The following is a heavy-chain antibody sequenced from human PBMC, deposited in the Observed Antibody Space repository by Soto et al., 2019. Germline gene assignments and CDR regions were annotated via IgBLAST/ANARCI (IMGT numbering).Heavy chain of an antibody. V-gene: IGHV4-59*01. CDR2: IYYSGST. CDR1: GGSISSYY. D-gene: IGHD1-26*01. Sequence: QVQLQESGPGLVKPSETLSLTCTVSGGSISSYYWSWIRQPPGKGLEWIGYIYYSGSTNYNPSLKSRVTISVDTSKNQFSLKLSSVTAADTAVYYCARGDSGSYYGDWFDPWGQGTLVTVSS. CDR3: ARGDSGSYYGDWFDP. J-gene: IGHJ5*02.